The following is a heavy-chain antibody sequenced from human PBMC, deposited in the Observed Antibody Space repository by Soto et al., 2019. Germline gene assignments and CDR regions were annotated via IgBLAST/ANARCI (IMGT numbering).Heavy chain of an antibody. D-gene: IGHD1-26*01. CDR3: ATEGGYPGSNFYGAY. J-gene: IGHJ4*02. CDR1: GFTFTKAY. CDR2: IKGSHAGGTT. V-gene: IGHV3-15*01. Sequence: EVQLVESGGGLVEPGGSIRLSCVASGFTFTKAYMTWVRQAPGKGLEWVGRIKGSHAGGTTDYATSVKGRFTISRDDSKNTLYLQMNSLKYEDTSVYYCATEGGYPGSNFYGAYWGQGTLVTVSS.